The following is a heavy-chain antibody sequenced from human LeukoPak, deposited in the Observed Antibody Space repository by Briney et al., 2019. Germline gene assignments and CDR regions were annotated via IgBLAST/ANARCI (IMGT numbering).Heavy chain of an antibody. D-gene: IGHD1-26*01. CDR3: ARDSYYCSASRYYYYFGMDV. V-gene: IGHV3-23*01. J-gene: IGHJ6*02. CDR2: ISGSGSNT. CDR1: GFTFSTYA. Sequence: GGSLRLSCAASGFTFSTYAMNWVRQAPGKGLEWVSAISGSGSNTYYADSVKGRFTISRDNAKNTLYLQMNSLRAEDTAVYYCARDSYYCSASRYYYYFGMDVWGQGTTVTVSS.